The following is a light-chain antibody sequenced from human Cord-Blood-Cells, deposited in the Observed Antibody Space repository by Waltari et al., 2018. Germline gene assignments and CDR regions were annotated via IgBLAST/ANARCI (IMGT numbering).Light chain of an antibody. V-gene: IGLV3-21*04. Sequence: SYVLTQPPSVSVAPGKTARITCGGNNLGSKSVHWYQQKPGQAPVLVIYYDSDRPSGIPERFSGSNSGNTATLTISRVGAGDEADYYCQVWDSSSDHWVFGGGTKLTVL. CDR1: NLGSKS. J-gene: IGLJ3*02. CDR3: QVWDSSSDHWV. CDR2: YDS.